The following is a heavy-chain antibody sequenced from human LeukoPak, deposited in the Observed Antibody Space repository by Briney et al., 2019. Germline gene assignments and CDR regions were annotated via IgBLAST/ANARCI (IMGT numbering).Heavy chain of an antibody. CDR2: ISAYNGNT. D-gene: IGHD6-13*01. CDR1: GYTFTGYY. CDR3: ARDIVAARSYYYYYGMDV. Sequence: ASVKVSCKASGYTFTGYYMHWVRQAPGQGLEWMGWISAYNGNTNYAQKLQGRVTMTTDTSTSTAYMELRSLRSDDTAVYYCARDIVAARSYYYYYGMDVWGQGTTVTVSS. V-gene: IGHV1-18*04. J-gene: IGHJ6*02.